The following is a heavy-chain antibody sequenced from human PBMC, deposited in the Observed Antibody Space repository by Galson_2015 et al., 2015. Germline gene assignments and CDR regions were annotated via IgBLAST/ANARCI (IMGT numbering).Heavy chain of an antibody. CDR1: GYRFTSYW. Sequence: QSGAEVKKPGESLKISCKGSGYRFTSYWIGWVCQMPGKGLEWMGIIYPGDSDTIYSPSFQGQVTISADKSISTVYLQWSSLKASDTATYYCARWPYSSGSYLYYFDYWGQGTLVTVSS. D-gene: IGHD3-10*01. CDR3: ARWPYSSGSYLYYFDY. V-gene: IGHV5-51*01. J-gene: IGHJ4*02. CDR2: IYPGDSDT.